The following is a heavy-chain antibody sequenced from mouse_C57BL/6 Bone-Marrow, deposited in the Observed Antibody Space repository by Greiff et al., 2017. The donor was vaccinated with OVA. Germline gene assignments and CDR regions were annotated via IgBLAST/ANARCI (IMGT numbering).Heavy chain of an antibody. CDR3: ARPGYYFAWFAY. V-gene: IGHV1-64*01. Sequence: VKLQQPGAELVKPGASVKLSCKASGYTFTSYWMHWVKQRPGQGLEWIGMIHPNSGSTNYNEKFKSKATLTVDKSSSTAYMQLSSLTSEDSAVYYCARPGYYFAWFAYWGQGTLVTVSA. CDR2: IHPNSGST. D-gene: IGHD2-3*01. J-gene: IGHJ3*01. CDR1: GYTFTSYW.